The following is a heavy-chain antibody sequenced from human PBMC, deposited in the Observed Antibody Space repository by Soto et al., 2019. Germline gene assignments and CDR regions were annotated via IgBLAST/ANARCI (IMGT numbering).Heavy chain of an antibody. CDR3: ARTSAAGKYYYGMDV. J-gene: IGHJ6*02. D-gene: IGHD6-13*01. CDR2: IYPGDSDT. CDR1: GYSFTSYW. V-gene: IGHV5-51*01. Sequence: EVRLVQSGAEVKKPGESLKISCKGSGYSFTSYWIGWVRQMPGKGLEWMGIIYPGDSDTRYSPSFQGQVTISADKSISTAYLQWSSLKASDTAMYYCARTSAAGKYYYGMDVWGQGTTVTVSS.